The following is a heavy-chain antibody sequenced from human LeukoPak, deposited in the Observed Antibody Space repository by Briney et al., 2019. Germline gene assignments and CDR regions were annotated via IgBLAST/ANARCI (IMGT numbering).Heavy chain of an antibody. Sequence: PGGSLRLSCAASGFTFSSYAMSWVRQAPGKGLEWVSAISGSGGSTYYADSVKGRFTISRDNSKNTLYLQMNSLRAEDTAVYYCAKDWHPGGSGIPTGWFDPWGQGTLVTVSS. CDR2: ISGSGGST. D-gene: IGHD3-10*01. V-gene: IGHV3-23*01. J-gene: IGHJ5*02. CDR3: AKDWHPGGSGIPTGWFDP. CDR1: GFTFSSYA.